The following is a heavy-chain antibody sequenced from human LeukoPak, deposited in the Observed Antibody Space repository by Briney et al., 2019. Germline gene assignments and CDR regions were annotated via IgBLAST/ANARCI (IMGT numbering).Heavy chain of an antibody. J-gene: IGHJ4*02. CDR2: ISAYNGNT. Sequence: ASVTVSCKASGYTFTSYGISWVRQAPGQGLEWMGWISAYNGNTNYAQKFQGRVTMTRDTSTSTLYMELSSLGSEDTAVYYCARAHTSAPGTLFDYWGQGTLVTVSS. V-gene: IGHV1-18*01. D-gene: IGHD3-3*01. CDR1: GYTFTSYG. CDR3: ARAHTSAPGTLFDY.